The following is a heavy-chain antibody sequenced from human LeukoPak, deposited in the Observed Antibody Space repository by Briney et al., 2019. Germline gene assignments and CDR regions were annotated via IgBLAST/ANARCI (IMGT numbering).Heavy chain of an antibody. Sequence: SGPTLVKPTQTLTLTCTFSGFSLSTSGMRVSWIRQPPGKALEWLARIDWDDDKFYSTSLKTRLTISKDTSKNQVVLTMTNMDPVDTATYYRAREEWLPEGGFFDYWGQGTLVTVSS. CDR2: IDWDDDK. V-gene: IGHV2-70*04. J-gene: IGHJ4*02. D-gene: IGHD3-3*01. CDR1: GFSLSTSGMR. CDR3: AREEWLPEGGFFDY.